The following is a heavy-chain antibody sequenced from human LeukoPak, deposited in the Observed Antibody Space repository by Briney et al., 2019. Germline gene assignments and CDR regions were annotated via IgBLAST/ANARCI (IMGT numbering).Heavy chain of an antibody. V-gene: IGHV1-2*02. CDR1: GYTFTGYY. J-gene: IGHJ4*02. CDR2: INPNSGGT. CDR3: ARDIAAAVHYFDY. D-gene: IGHD6-13*01. Sequence: GASVKVSCKASGYTFTGYYMHWVRQAPGQGLEWMGWINPNSGGTNYAQKFQGRVTMTRDTSISTAYMELSRLRSDDTAVYYCARDIAAAVHYFDYWGQGTLVTVSS.